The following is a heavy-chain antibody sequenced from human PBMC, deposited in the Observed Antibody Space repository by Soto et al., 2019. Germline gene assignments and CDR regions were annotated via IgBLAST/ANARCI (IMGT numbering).Heavy chain of an antibody. Sequence: QVQLQQWGAGLLKPSETLSLTCAVYGGSFSGYYWSWIRQPPGKGLEWIGEINHSGSTNYNPSLKSRVNISVDTSKNQFSLKLSSVTAADTAVYYCARAIYDYIWGSYRYRNWNYFDYWGQGTLVTVSS. D-gene: IGHD3-16*02. V-gene: IGHV4-34*01. CDR3: ARAIYDYIWGSYRYRNWNYFDY. CDR1: GGSFSGYY. CDR2: INHSGST. J-gene: IGHJ4*02.